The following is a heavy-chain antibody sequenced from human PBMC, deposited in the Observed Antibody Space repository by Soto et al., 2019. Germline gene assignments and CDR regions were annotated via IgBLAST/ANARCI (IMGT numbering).Heavy chain of an antibody. J-gene: IGHJ5*02. CDR2: INPSGGST. Sequence: ASVKVSCKASGYTFTTYYLHWVRQAPGQGLEWMGIINPSGGSTNYAQRFQGRVTMTSDTSTSTVYMELSSLRADDTAVYYCARVVVPTTATTSNWFGPWGQGTLVTVSS. D-gene: IGHD4-17*01. CDR1: GYTFTTYY. CDR3: ARVVVPTTATTSNWFGP. V-gene: IGHV1-46*01.